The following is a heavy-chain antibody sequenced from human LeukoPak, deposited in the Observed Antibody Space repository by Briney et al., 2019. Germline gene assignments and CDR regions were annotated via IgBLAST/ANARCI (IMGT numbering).Heavy chain of an antibody. CDR2: ISSSSSYI. CDR3: ARDPYSGNYGNYYYYYMDV. D-gene: IGHD1-26*01. Sequence: GGSLRLSCAASGFTFSSYSMNWVRQAPGKGLEWVSSISSSSSYIFYADSVKGRFTISRDNAKDSLYLQMNSLGPEDKAVYYCARDPYSGNYGNYYYYYMDVWGKGTTVTISS. J-gene: IGHJ6*03. V-gene: IGHV3-21*01. CDR1: GFTFSSYS.